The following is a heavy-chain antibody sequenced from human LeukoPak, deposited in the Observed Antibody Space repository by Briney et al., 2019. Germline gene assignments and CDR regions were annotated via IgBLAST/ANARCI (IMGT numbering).Heavy chain of an antibody. D-gene: IGHD3-16*01. Sequence: GGSLRLSCAASGFTFSSYWMSWARQAPGKGLEWVANIKQDGSEKYYVDSVKGRFTISRDNAKNSLYLQMNSLRAEDTAVYYCARDTSSAWGVYFDYWGQGTLVTVSS. CDR3: ARDTSSAWGVYFDY. V-gene: IGHV3-7*01. CDR2: IKQDGSEK. J-gene: IGHJ4*02. CDR1: GFTFSSYW.